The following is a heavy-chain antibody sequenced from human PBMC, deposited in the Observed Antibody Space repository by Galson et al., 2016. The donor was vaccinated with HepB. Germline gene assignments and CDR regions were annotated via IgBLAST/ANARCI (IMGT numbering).Heavy chain of an antibody. CDR2: LYYSGTT. J-gene: IGHJ5*02. CDR1: GASISGSSYY. CDR3: ARESYSSSTNWFGP. D-gene: IGHD6-13*01. Sequence: ETLSLTCSVTGASISGSSYYWVWIRQPPGQGLEWIGSLYYSGTTYYSSSLKRRVTISVNTSKNHFSLRLNSVTAADTAVYYCARESYSSSTNWFGPGAREPRSPSPQ. V-gene: IGHV4-39*07.